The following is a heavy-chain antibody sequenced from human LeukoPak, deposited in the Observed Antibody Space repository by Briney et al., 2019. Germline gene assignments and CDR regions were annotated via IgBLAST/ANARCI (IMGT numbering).Heavy chain of an antibody. V-gene: IGHV3-48*01. J-gene: IGHJ4*02. D-gene: IGHD3-22*01. CDR2: ISSSSSTI. Sequence: PGGSLRLSCAASGFTFSSYSMNWVRQAPGKGLGWVSYISSSSSTIYYADSVKGRFTISRDNAKNSLYLQMNSLRAEDTAVYYCARVGYGSSYTSPFDYWGQGTLVTVSS. CDR3: ARVGYGSSYTSPFDY. CDR1: GFTFSSYS.